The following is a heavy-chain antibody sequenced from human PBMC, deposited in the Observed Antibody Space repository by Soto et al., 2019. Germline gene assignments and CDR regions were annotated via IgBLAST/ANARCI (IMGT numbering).Heavy chain of an antibody. J-gene: IGHJ6*02. Sequence: QVQLVESGGGVVQPARSLRLSCAASGFTFSNYGMNWVRQAPGKGLAWGAVILHDGSNRYPPDSVTDRFTISRENSKTMLSLPMNSLKAEQTAVDNCARDDEYSGTGMGVGCRGTAVTV. CDR1: GFTFSNYG. CDR3: ARDDEYSGTGMGV. CDR2: ILHDGSNR. V-gene: IGHV3-33*01. D-gene: IGHD2-21*01.